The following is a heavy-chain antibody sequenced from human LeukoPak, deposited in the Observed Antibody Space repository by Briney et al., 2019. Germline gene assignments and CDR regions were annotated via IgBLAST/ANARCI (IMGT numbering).Heavy chain of an antibody. V-gene: IGHV4-39*07. J-gene: IGHJ4*02. Sequence: SETLSLTCTVSGGSISSSSYYWGWIRQPPGKGLEWFGSIYYSGSTYYNPSLKSRVTMSVDTSKNQFSLKLSSVTAADTAVYYCARSPFVCSSTSCYTQGFDYWGQGTLVTVSS. CDR3: ARSPFVCSSTSCYTQGFDY. D-gene: IGHD2-2*02. CDR2: IYYSGST. CDR1: GGSISSSSYY.